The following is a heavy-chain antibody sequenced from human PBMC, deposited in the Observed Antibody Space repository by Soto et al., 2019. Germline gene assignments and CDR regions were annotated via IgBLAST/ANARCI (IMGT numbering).Heavy chain of an antibody. CDR2: IIPIFGTA. D-gene: IGHD2-15*01. CDR3: ARDVVGRCYSVCDAFDI. J-gene: IGHJ3*02. V-gene: IGHV1-69*13. CDR1: GGTFSSYA. Sequence: SVKVSCKASGGTFSSYAISWVRQAPGQGLEWMGGIIPIFGTANYAQKFQGRVTITADESTSTAYMELSSLRSEDTAVYYCARDVVGRCYSVCDAFDIWGQGTMVTVSS.